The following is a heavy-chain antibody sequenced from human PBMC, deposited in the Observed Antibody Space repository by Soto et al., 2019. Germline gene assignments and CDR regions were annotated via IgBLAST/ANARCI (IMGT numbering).Heavy chain of an antibody. D-gene: IGHD3-10*01. CDR3: ARDDSGTGNYFDY. J-gene: IGHJ4*02. CDR2: VYYSVNT. Sequence: SETLSLTCTVSGVSISRYSYYWGWILQPPGKGLDWIVSVYYSVNTNYNPSLKGRVTIFVDKSKNHVSLRLSSVTAADTAVYYCARDDSGTGNYFDYWGQGTLVTVSS. CDR1: GVSISRYSYY. V-gene: IGHV4-39*02.